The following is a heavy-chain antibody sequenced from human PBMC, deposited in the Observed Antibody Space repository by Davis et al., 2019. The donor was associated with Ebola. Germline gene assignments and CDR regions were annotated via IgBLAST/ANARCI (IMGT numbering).Heavy chain of an antibody. V-gene: IGHV4-59*08. Sequence: MPSETLSLTCTVSGGSISSYYWSWIRQPPGKGLEWIGYIYYSGSTNYNPSLKSRVTISVDTSKNQFSLKLSSVTAADTAVYYCARLRGSYCSSTSCHYYYYGMDVWGQGTTVTVSS. CDR2: IYYSGST. CDR3: ARLRGSYCSSTSCHYYYYGMDV. D-gene: IGHD2-2*01. J-gene: IGHJ6*02. CDR1: GGSISSYY.